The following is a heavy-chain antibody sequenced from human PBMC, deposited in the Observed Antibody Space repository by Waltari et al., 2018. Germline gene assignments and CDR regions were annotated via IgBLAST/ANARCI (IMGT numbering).Heavy chain of an antibody. CDR3: ATALGDSSSASRPFDF. D-gene: IGHD6-19*01. V-gene: IGHV1-69-2*01. CDR1: GYTFSAYY. CDR2: VDPEDGET. J-gene: IGHJ3*01. Sequence: EVQLLHSGAELKEHGTTVRISCKDSGYTFSAYYIPWVQQAPGKGLRWMGLVDPEDGETIYADNVQGRVTISADTSTDTAFMELSSLRSEDTAVFYCATALGDSSSASRPFDFWGQGTMITVSS.